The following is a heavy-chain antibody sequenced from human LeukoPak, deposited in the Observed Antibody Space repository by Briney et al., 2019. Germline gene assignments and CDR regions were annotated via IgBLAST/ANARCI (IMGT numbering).Heavy chain of an antibody. J-gene: IGHJ4*02. CDR2: IFYSGST. CDR3: AREGVYYDILAAYYRPYYFDF. CDR1: GASISSDYYF. D-gene: IGHD3-9*01. V-gene: IGHV4-39*02. Sequence: SETLSLTCTVSGASISSDYYFWGWIRQPPGQGLQWIGSIFYSGSTYYNPSLKSRVTVSVDTSKNQFSLRLSSVTAADTAVYYCAREGVYYDILAAYYRPYYFDFWGQGTLVTVSS.